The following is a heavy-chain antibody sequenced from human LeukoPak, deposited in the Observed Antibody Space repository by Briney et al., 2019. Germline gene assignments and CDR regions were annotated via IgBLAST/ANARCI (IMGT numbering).Heavy chain of an antibody. Sequence: GGSLRLSCAASGFTFSSYAMRWVRQAPGKGLEWVAVISYDGSNKYYADSVKGRFTISRDNSKNTLYLQMNSLRAEDTAVYYCARGDYSNLYYYYGMDVWGQGTTVTVSS. J-gene: IGHJ6*02. V-gene: IGHV3-30-3*01. CDR1: GFTFSSYA. CDR3: ARGDYSNLYYYYGMDV. D-gene: IGHD4-11*01. CDR2: ISYDGSNK.